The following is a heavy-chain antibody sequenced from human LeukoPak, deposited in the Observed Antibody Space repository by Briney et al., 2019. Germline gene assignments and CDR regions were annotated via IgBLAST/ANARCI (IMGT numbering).Heavy chain of an antibody. CDR3: ARDQNYYDSSVWFQH. Sequence: GGSLRLSRAASGFTFSDYYMSWIRQAPGKGLEWVSYISSSGSTIYYADSVKGRFTISRDNAKNSLYLQMNSLRAEDTAVYYCARDQNYYDSSVWFQHWGQGTLVTVSP. D-gene: IGHD3-22*01. J-gene: IGHJ1*01. CDR2: ISSSGSTI. V-gene: IGHV3-11*01. CDR1: GFTFSDYY.